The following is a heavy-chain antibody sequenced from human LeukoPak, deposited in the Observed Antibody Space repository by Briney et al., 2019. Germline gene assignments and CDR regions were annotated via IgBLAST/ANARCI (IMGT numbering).Heavy chain of an antibody. V-gene: IGHV3-74*01. CDR1: GFTFSSYN. Sequence: GGSLRLSCAASGFTFSSYNMNWVRQAPGKGLVWVSRIDSDGSGTVYADSVMGRFTISRDNAKNTLYLQMNSLRAEDTAVYYCARGRNVFVSWGQGTLVTVSS. J-gene: IGHJ4*02. CDR2: IDSDGSGT. CDR3: ARGRNVFVS.